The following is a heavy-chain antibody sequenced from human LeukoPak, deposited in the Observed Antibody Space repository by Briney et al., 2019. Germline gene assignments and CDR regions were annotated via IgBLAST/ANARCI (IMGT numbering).Heavy chain of an antibody. V-gene: IGHV3-21*01. Sequence: GGSLRLSCAASGFTVSNNYMRWVRQAPGKGLEWVSSISSSSSYIYYADSVKGRFTISRDNAKNSLYLQMNSLRAEDTAVYYCARDSLAATGAFDIWGQGTMVTVSS. J-gene: IGHJ3*02. D-gene: IGHD2-15*01. CDR1: GFTVSNNY. CDR2: ISSSSSYI. CDR3: ARDSLAATGAFDI.